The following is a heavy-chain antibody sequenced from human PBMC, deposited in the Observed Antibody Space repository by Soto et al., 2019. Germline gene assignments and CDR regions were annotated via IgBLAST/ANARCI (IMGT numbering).Heavy chain of an antibody. J-gene: IGHJ4*02. CDR1: GVTFGTYA. CDR3: ARADRELSSKIDY. CDR2: IWHDGSIK. D-gene: IGHD3-10*01. V-gene: IGHV3-33*03. Sequence: GGSLRLSCEASGVTFGTYAMHWVRQTPGKGLEWVATIWHDGSIKYYGDSVKGRFSISRDNSKNTLFLEMNSLGVDDTALYYCARADRELSSKIDYWGQGTPVTVSS.